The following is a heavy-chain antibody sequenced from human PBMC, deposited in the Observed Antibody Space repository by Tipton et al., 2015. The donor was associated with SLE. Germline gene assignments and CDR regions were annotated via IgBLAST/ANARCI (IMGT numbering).Heavy chain of an antibody. Sequence: LRLSCAASGFTFSSYTMNWIRQPPGKGLEWIGSIYYGGTTFYNPSLKTRVIISVDTSKNQFSLRLSSVTAADTAVYYCARGRGPDAFDIWGQGTMVTVSS. J-gene: IGHJ3*02. CDR2: IYYGGTT. V-gene: IGHV4-38-2*01. CDR3: ARGRGPDAFDI. CDR1: GFTFSSYT.